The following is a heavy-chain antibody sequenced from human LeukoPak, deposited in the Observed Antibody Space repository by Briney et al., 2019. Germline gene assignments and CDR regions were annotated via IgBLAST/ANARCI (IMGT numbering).Heavy chain of an antibody. V-gene: IGHV1-8*01. Sequence: GASVKVSCKASGYTFTSYDINWVRQATGQGLEWMGWMNPNSGNTGYAQKFQGRATMTRNTSISTAYMELSSLRSEDTAVYYCARAPWFGELLHFDYWGQGTLVTVSS. J-gene: IGHJ4*02. CDR2: MNPNSGNT. CDR3: ARAPWFGELLHFDY. CDR1: GYTFTSYD. D-gene: IGHD3-10*01.